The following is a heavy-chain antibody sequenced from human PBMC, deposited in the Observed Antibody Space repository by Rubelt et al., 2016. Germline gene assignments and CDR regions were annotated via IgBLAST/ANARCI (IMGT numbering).Heavy chain of an antibody. V-gene: IGHV2-70*15. J-gene: IGHJ6*02. Sequence: QVTLRESGPALVKPTRTLTLTCTFSGFSLSTSGMCVSWIRQPPGKALEWLARIDWDDDKYYSTSLKTRLTISKDTSKNQVVLTMTNMDPVDTATYYCARILLPDYYDSSGGMDVGGQGTTVTVSS. CDR3: ARILLPDYYDSSGGMDV. D-gene: IGHD3-22*01. CDR1: GFSLSTSGMC. CDR2: IDWDDDK.